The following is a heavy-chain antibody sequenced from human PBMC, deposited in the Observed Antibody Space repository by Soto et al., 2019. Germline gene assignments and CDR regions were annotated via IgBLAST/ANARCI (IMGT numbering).Heavy chain of an antibody. Sequence: GASVKVSCKASGYTFTGYYMHWVRQAPGQGLEWMGWINPNSGGTNYAQKFQGRVTMTRDTSISTAYMELSRLRSDDTAVYYCARGVGRGYFLYYYYGMDVWGQGTTATVSS. CDR1: GYTFTGYY. D-gene: IGHD3-22*01. J-gene: IGHJ6*02. CDR2: INPNSGGT. CDR3: ARGVGRGYFLYYYYGMDV. V-gene: IGHV1-2*02.